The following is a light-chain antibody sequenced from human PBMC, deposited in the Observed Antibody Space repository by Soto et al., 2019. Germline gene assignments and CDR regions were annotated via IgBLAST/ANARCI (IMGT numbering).Light chain of an antibody. CDR2: EVS. CDR1: RSDVGAHKY. CDR3: TSYVGSNIWV. J-gene: IGLJ3*02. Sequence: QSALTQPPSASGSPGQSVTISCTGTRSDVGAHKYVSWYQQYPGKAPKLMIYEVSKRPSGVPDRFSGSKSGNTASLTVSGLQAEDEADYYCTSYVGSNIWVFGGGTKLTVL. V-gene: IGLV2-8*01.